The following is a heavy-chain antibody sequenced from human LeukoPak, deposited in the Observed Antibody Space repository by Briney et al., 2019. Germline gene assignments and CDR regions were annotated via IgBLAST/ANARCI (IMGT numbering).Heavy chain of an antibody. Sequence: GGSLRLSCAASGFTFSSYHMHWVRQSPGKGLEWVAAISFDGSNQFYVDSVKGRLTISRDNSKDTLYLQMDSLRPEDTAVYYCARGTTNHYFDYWGQGTLVTVSS. D-gene: IGHD2-2*01. J-gene: IGHJ4*02. CDR3: ARGTTNHYFDY. CDR1: GFTFSSYH. V-gene: IGHV3-30*04. CDR2: ISFDGSNQ.